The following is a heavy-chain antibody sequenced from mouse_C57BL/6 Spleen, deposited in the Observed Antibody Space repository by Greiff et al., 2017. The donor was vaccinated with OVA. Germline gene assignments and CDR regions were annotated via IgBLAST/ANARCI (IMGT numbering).Heavy chain of an antibody. CDR3: ARLGLEAWFAY. D-gene: IGHD3-1*01. CDR1: GFTFSDYY. Sequence: EVMLVESGGGLVQPGGSLKLSCAASGFTFSDYYMYWVRQTPEKRLEWVAYISNGGGSTYYPDTVKGRFTISRDNAKNTLYLKMSRLKSEDTAMYYCARLGLEAWFAYWGQGTLVTVSA. J-gene: IGHJ3*01. V-gene: IGHV5-12*01. CDR2: ISNGGGST.